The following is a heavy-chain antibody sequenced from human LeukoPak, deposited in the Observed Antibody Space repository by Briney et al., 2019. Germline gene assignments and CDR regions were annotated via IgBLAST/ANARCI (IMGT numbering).Heavy chain of an antibody. V-gene: IGHV4-39*01. CDR3: ARLPDYYDSSRYLDPTGYFDY. J-gene: IGHJ4*02. CDR1: GGSVSSRSYY. CDR2: FYYSGST. D-gene: IGHD3-22*01. Sequence: KPSETLSLTCTVSGGSVSSRSYYWGWIRQPPAKGLEWIGSFYYSGSTYYNPSLDSRVTISLDASKNQFSLKLRSVTAADTAVYYCARLPDYYDSSRYLDPTGYFDYWGQGTPVTVSS.